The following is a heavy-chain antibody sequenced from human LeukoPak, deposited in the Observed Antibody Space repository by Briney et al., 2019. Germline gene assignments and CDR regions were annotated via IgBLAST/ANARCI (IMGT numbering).Heavy chain of an antibody. CDR2: IYYSGST. V-gene: IGHV4-39*07. J-gene: IGHJ6*03. Sequence: SETLSLTCTVSGGSISSSSYYWGWIRQPPGKGLEWIGSIYYSGSTYYNPSLKSRVTISVDTSKNQFSLKLSSVTAADTAVYYCARSLLWNYYYMDVWGKGTTVTVSS. CDR1: GGSISSSSYY. CDR3: ARSLLWNYYYMDV. D-gene: IGHD2/OR15-2a*01.